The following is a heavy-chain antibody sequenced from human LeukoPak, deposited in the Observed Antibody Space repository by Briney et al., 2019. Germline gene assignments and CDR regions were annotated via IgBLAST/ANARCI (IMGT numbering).Heavy chain of an antibody. J-gene: IGHJ6*02. CDR2: ISYDGSNK. Sequence: PGGSLRLSCAASGFTFSTYAMNWVRRAPGKGLEWVAVISYDGSNKYYADSVKGRFTISRDNSKNTLYLQMNSLRAEDTAVYYCAKCLGEQQLNYYYGMDVWGQGTTVTVSS. CDR1: GFTFSTYA. CDR3: AKCLGEQQLNYYYGMDV. V-gene: IGHV3-30*18. D-gene: IGHD6-13*01.